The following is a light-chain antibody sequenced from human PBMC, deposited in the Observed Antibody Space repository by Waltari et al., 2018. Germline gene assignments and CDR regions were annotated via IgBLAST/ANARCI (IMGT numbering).Light chain of an antibody. J-gene: IGKJ4*01. CDR3: QQYNNWPLT. Sequence: EIVLTQSPATLSLSPGERATLSCRASQSVSSFLAWYQQKPGQAPRLLIYGASSRATGIPDRFSGSGSGTDFTLTISSLEPEDFGVYYCQQYNNWPLTFGGGTKVEIK. CDR2: GAS. CDR1: QSVSSF. V-gene: IGKV3-15*01.